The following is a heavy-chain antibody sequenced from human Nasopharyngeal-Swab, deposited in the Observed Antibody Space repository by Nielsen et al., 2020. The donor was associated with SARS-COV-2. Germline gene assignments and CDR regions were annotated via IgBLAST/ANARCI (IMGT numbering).Heavy chain of an antibody. Sequence: WVRQAPGQRLEWMGWINAGNGNTKYSQKFQGRVTITRDTSASTAYMDLSSLRSEDTAVYYCARDGYYDYVWGSSTSYFDYWGQGTLATVSS. CDR3: ARDGYYDYVWGSSTSYFDY. J-gene: IGHJ4*02. V-gene: IGHV1-3*01. D-gene: IGHD3-16*01. CDR2: INAGNGNT.